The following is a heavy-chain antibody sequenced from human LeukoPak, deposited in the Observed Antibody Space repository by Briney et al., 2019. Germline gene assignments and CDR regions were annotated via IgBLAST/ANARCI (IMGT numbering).Heavy chain of an antibody. V-gene: IGHV3-48*02. CDR3: ARVSETVLSWYFGGMDV. J-gene: IGHJ6*02. D-gene: IGHD3-10*01. CDR2: ISSGGGTI. CDR1: GFSFSGYT. Sequence: GGSLRLSCAASGFSFSGYTMNWVRQAPGKGLEWLSYISSGGGTIYYAESVKGRFTISRDNANNSLFLQMNSLRDDDTAVYYCARVSETVLSWYFGGMDVWGRGTTVIVSS.